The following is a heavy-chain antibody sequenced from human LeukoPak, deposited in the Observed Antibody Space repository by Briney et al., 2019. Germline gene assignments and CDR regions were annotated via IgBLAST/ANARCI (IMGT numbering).Heavy chain of an antibody. CDR1: GYTFTGYY. CDR2: INPNSGGT. Sequence: ASVKVSCKASGYTFTGYYMHWVRQAPGQGLEWMGWINPNSGGTNYAQKFQGRVTMTRDTSISTAYMEPSRLRSDDTAVYYCARDGDRYSSGWLHDYWGQGTLVTVSS. CDR3: ARDGDRYSSGWLHDY. D-gene: IGHD6-19*01. V-gene: IGHV1-2*02. J-gene: IGHJ4*02.